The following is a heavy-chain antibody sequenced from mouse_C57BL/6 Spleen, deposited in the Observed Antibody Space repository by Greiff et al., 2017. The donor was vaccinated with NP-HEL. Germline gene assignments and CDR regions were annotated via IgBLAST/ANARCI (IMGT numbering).Heavy chain of an antibody. CDR3: ARGDGYWFAY. J-gene: IGHJ3*01. CDR2: IYPGSGST. D-gene: IGHD2-3*01. Sequence: QVQLQQPGAELVKPGASVKMSCKASGYTFTSYWITWVKQRPGQGLEWIGDIYPGSGSTTYNEKFTGKATLTVDTSSSTAYMQLSSLTSEDSAVYCCARGDGYWFAYWGQGTLVTVSA. CDR1: GYTFTSYW. V-gene: IGHV1-55*01.